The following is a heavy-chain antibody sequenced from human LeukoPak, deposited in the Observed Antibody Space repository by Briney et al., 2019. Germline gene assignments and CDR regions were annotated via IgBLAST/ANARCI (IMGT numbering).Heavy chain of an antibody. D-gene: IGHD2-21*02. CDR3: ARDDFEGRMGDAFDI. Sequence: TGGSLRLSCAASGFTFSSYWMHWVRQAPGKGLVWVSRINSDGSSTIYTDSVTGRFTISRDNAKNSLHLQMTSLRAEDTAVYYCARDDFEGRMGDAFDIWGQGTLVTVSS. CDR1: GFTFSSYW. CDR2: INSDGSST. V-gene: IGHV3-74*01. J-gene: IGHJ3*02.